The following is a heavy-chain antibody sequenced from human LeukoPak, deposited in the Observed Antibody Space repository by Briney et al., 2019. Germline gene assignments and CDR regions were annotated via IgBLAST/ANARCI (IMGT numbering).Heavy chain of an antibody. CDR3: VKAMIRGVIFDY. Sequence: SASGFTXXXYAMXWVRQAPGKGLEYVSAISSNGGSTYYADSVKGRFTISRDNSKNTLYLQMSSLRAEDTAVYYCVKAMIRGVIFDYWGQGTLVTVSS. CDR1: GFTXXXYA. CDR2: ISSNGGST. V-gene: IGHV3-64D*06. J-gene: IGHJ4*02. D-gene: IGHD3-10*01.